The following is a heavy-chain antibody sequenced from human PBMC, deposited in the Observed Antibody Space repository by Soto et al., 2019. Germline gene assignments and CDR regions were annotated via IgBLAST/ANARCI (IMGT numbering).Heavy chain of an antibody. CDR3: ARASSDTAMVIIDY. CDR1: GGSFSGYY. D-gene: IGHD5-18*01. Sequence: QVQLQQWGAGLLKPSETLSLTCAVYGGSFSGYYWSWIRQPPGKGLEWIGEINHSGSTNYNPSLKRRATISVDTSKNQFSLKLSSVTAADTAVYYCARASSDTAMVIIDYWGQGTLVTVSS. V-gene: IGHV4-34*01. CDR2: INHSGST. J-gene: IGHJ4*02.